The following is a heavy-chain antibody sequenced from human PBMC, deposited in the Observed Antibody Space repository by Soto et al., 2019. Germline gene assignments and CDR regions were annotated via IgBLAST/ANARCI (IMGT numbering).Heavy chain of an antibody. CDR3: ARRRDTNQFGVLDV. D-gene: IGHD5-18*01. J-gene: IGHJ6*01. Sequence: PSETLSLTGTVSGDSIATGGKHWDWIRQSPGGRLEWIGSVYYSASSYYNPSLRSRVTISLNLSANQICLRLTSVTAADAAVYFCARRRDTNQFGVLDVCGQRTLVALCS. CDR1: GDSIATGGKH. V-gene: IGHV4-39*01. CDR2: VYYSASS.